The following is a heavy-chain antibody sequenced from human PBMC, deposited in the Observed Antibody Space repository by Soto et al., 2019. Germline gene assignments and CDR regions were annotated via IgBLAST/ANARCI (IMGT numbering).Heavy chain of an antibody. Sequence: QVQLVQSGAEVKKPGASVKLSCKASGYTFTSYAIHWVRQAPGQRLECMGWINTDNGNTKYPQKFQDRVTITRDTSASTAYMELSSLRSEDTAVYFCARAPSGYYFDNWGQGTLVTVSS. CDR1: GYTFTSYA. CDR2: INTDNGNT. D-gene: IGHD3-10*01. V-gene: IGHV1-3*04. J-gene: IGHJ4*02. CDR3: ARAPSGYYFDN.